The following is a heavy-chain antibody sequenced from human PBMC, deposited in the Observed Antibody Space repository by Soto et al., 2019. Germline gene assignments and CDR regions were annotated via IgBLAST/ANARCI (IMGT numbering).Heavy chain of an antibody. CDR2: ITHSGST. J-gene: IGHJ4*02. V-gene: IGHV4-34*01. Sequence: SEIRSITCPVYGGSSSGDYWSWIRQPPWKWLEWVVEITHSGSTTYNPSLTSRVTISVDTSKNQFPLKLRSVTAADTALYHRTLSSSSFRISGPTFDYWAQGTLLTVHS. CDR3: TLSSSSFRISGPTFDY. D-gene: IGHD6-6*01. CDR1: GGSSSGDY.